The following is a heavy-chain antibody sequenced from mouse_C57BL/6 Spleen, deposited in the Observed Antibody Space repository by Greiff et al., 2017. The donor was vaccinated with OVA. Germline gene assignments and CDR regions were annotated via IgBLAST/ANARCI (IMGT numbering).Heavy chain of an antibody. CDR2: LWSGGSN. CDR1: GFSLTSYG. D-gene: IGHD1-1*01. V-gene: IGHV2-2*02. J-gene: IGHJ2*01. Sequence: QVQLKESGPGLVQPSQSLSITCTVSGFSLTSYGVHWVRQSPGKGLEWLGVLWSGGSNDDNAAFISRLIISKDNITSQVFFKKYSLQANDTTIDYCARNYGSSYVNYFDYWGQGTTLTVSS. CDR3: ARNYGSSYVNYFDY.